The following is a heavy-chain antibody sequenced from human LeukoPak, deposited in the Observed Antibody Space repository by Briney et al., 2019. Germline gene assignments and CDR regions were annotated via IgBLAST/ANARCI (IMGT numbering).Heavy chain of an antibody. CDR2: INHSGST. CDR3: ARQEQWLPYYFDY. V-gene: IGHV4-34*01. Sequence: SETLSLTCAVYGGSFSGYYWSWIRQPPGKGLEWIGEINHSGSTNYNPSLKSRVTLSVDTSKNQFSLKLSSVTAADTAVYYCARQEQWLPYYFDYWGQGTLVTVSS. J-gene: IGHJ4*02. CDR1: GGSFSGYY. D-gene: IGHD6-19*01.